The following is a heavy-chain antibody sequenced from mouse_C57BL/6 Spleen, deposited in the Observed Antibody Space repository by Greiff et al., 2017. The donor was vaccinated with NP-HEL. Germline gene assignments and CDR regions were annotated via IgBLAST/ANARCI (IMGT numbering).Heavy chain of an antibody. CDR3: ALITTVVVFDY. D-gene: IGHD1-1*01. CDR1: GYTFTSYW. Sequence: QVQLQQPGAELVKPGASVKVSCKASGYTFTSYWMHWVKQRPGQGLEWVGRIHPSDSDTNYNQKFKGKATLTVDISSSTAYMQLSSLTSEDSAVYYCALITTVVVFDYWGQGTTLTVSS. V-gene: IGHV1-74*01. CDR2: IHPSDSDT. J-gene: IGHJ2*01.